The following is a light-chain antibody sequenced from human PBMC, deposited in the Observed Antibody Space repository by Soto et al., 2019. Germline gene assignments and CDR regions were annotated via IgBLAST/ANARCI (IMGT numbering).Light chain of an antibody. CDR1: QSISTW. J-gene: IGKJ4*01. CDR3: QQYETFPLT. Sequence: DIQMIQSPSTLSASVGDRVTIACRASQSISTWLAWYQQKPGKAPKLLIYKASILESGVPSRFSGSGSATEFTLTISSLQPEDFASYYCQQYETFPLTFGGGTKVEIK. V-gene: IGKV1-5*03. CDR2: KAS.